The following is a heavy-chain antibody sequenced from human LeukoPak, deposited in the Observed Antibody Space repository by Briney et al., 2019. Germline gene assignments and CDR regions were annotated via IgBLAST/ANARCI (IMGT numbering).Heavy chain of an antibody. CDR3: ARPKRYYDFWSGYSDIDAFDI. CDR2: ISSRSYI. D-gene: IGHD3-3*01. CDR1: GFTFSSYS. J-gene: IGHJ3*02. V-gene: IGHV3-21*01. Sequence: GGSLRLSRAASGFTFSSYSMNWVRQAPGKGLEWVSSISSRSYIYYADSVKGRFTISRDNAKNSLYLQMNSLRAEDTAVYYCARPKRYYDFWSGYSDIDAFDIWGQGTMVTVSS.